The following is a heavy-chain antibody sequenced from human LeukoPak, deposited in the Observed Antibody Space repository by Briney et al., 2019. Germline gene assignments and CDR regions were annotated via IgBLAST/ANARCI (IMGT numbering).Heavy chain of an antibody. D-gene: IGHD2-2*01. V-gene: IGHV3-21*01. CDR2: ISSSSSYI. CDR1: GFTFSSYS. Sequence: GSLRLSCAAPGFTFSSYSMNWVRQAPGKGLEWVSSISSSSSYIYYADSVEGRFTISRDNAKNSLYLQMNSLRAEDTAVYYCARDCSSTSCYYYYGMDVWGQGTTVTVSS. CDR3: ARDCSSTSCYYYYGMDV. J-gene: IGHJ6*02.